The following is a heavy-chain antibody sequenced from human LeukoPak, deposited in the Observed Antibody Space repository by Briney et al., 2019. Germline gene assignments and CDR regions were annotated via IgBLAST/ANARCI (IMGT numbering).Heavy chain of an antibody. Sequence: ASVKVSCKASGYTFTSYGISWVRQAPGQGLEWMGWISAYNGNTNYAQKLQGRVTMTTDTSTSTAYMELRSLRSDDTAVYYCARLGMRQQHPWSGSSYYYYYMDVWGKGTTVTVSS. CDR3: ARLGMRQQHPWSGSSYYYYYMDV. D-gene: IGHD6-13*01. CDR2: ISAYNGNT. CDR1: GYTFTSYG. J-gene: IGHJ6*03. V-gene: IGHV1-18*01.